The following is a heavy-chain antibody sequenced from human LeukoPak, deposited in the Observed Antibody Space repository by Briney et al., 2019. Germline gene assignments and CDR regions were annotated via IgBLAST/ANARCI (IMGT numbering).Heavy chain of an antibody. Sequence: GGSLRLSCAASGFTVSSNYMSWVRQASGKGLEWVGRIRSKANSYATAYAASVKGRFTISRDDSKNTAYLQMNSLKTEDTAVYYCARDEPLVATGTFAYWGQGTLVTVSS. D-gene: IGHD5-12*01. J-gene: IGHJ4*02. CDR1: GFTVSSNY. V-gene: IGHV3-73*01. CDR2: IRSKANSYAT. CDR3: ARDEPLVATGTFAY.